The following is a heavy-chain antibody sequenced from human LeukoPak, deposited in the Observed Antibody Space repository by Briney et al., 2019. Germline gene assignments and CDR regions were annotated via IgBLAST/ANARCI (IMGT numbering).Heavy chain of an antibody. CDR2: IWNDGNKN. D-gene: IGHD3-16*01. CDR1: GFNFSSYG. J-gene: IGHJ1*01. V-gene: IGHV3-30*02. CDR3: GKDRITFRRVDFGC. Sequence: GGSLRLSCFASGFNFSSYGLHWVRPTPGKGLNWVAFIWNDGNKNYYEHSVKGPITTSRDKTKNTVYLQMESFSDEATAFYYCGKDRITFRRVDFGCWGQGTLVTVSS.